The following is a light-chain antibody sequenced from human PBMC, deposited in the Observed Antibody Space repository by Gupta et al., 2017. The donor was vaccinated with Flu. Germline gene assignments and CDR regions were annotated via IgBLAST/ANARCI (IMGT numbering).Light chain of an antibody. CDR2: GAS. J-gene: IGKJ4*01. CDR3: QQYGDSPLT. CDR1: HSVRSNY. Sequence: VLTQSPGTLSLSPGEGATLSCRASHSVRSNYLAWYQHKPGQAPRLLIYGASRRATGIPDRFSGSGSVTDFTLTINSLQPEDFALYYCQQYGDSPLTFGGGTKVEIK. V-gene: IGKV3-20*01.